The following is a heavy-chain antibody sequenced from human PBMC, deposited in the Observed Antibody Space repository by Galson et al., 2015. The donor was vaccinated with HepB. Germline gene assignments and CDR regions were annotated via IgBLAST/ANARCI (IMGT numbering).Heavy chain of an antibody. V-gene: IGHV2-5*01. CDR1: GFSLSTSGVG. Sequence: PALVKPTQTLTLTCSFSGFSLSTSGVGVGWIRQPPGKALEWLALIFWNGDERYSPSLKSRLTITKDTPKNQVVLTMTNMDPVDTATYFCARRGGGDYSDSFDIWGQGTMVTVSA. D-gene: IGHD3-22*01. J-gene: IGHJ3*02. CDR2: IFWNGDE. CDR3: ARRGGGDYSDSFDI.